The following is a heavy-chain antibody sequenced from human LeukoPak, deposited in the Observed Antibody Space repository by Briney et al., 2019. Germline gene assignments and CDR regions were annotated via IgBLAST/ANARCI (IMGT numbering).Heavy chain of an antibody. CDR1: GFTFSTYA. J-gene: IGHJ4*02. V-gene: IGHV3-30*04. Sequence: PGGSLRLSCAASGFTFSTYAMHWVRQAPGKGLEWVAVISYDGSNEYYADSVKGRFTISRDNSKNTLYLQMNSLRPEDTAVYYCAKDLIYWGQGTLVTVSS. CDR3: AKDLIY. D-gene: IGHD3-16*01. CDR2: ISYDGSNE.